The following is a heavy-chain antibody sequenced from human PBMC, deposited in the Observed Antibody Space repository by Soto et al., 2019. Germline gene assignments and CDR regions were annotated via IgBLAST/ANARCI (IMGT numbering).Heavy chain of an antibody. V-gene: IGHV4-59*01. CDR1: GDSMRTFY. D-gene: IGHD4-17*01. Sequence: SETLSLTCTVYGDSMRTFYWSWIRQPPGKGLEWIGNIYYSGSTNYNPSHKSRVTMSVDMSRNQVSLKLTSVTAADTAVYCCTRVGGYYGDYPNFDYWGQGALVTVSS. J-gene: IGHJ4*02. CDR2: IYYSGST. CDR3: TRVGGYYGDYPNFDY.